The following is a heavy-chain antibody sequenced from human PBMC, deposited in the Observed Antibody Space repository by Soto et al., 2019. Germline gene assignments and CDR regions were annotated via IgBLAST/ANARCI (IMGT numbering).Heavy chain of an antibody. CDR1: GGSLSSTNYF. Sequence: QLQLQESGPGLVKPSETLSLICTVSGGSLSSTNYFWDWIRQPPGKGLEWVGTIHHSGSTYYNPSLKTRVTISVDTSNNQFSLTLTSVTAADTAVDYYARRFGSGSYADYWGQGTLVTVSS. D-gene: IGHD3-10*01. V-gene: IGHV4-39*01. CDR3: ARRFGSGSYADY. J-gene: IGHJ4*02. CDR2: IHHSGST.